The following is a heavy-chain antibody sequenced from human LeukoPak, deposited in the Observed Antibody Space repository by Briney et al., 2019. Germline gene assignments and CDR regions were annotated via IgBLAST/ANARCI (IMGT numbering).Heavy chain of an antibody. Sequence: PGGSLRLSCAASGFTLSSYSMNWVRQAPGKGLEWLSYITSSSRTIYYADSVEGRFTVSRDNAKNSLYLHMSSLSAEDTAVYYCARDPDSKDGYLYYYMDVWGTGTTVTVSS. V-gene: IGHV3-48*01. D-gene: IGHD6-25*01. CDR1: GFTLSSYS. CDR2: ITSSSRTI. J-gene: IGHJ6*03. CDR3: ARDPDSKDGYLYYYMDV.